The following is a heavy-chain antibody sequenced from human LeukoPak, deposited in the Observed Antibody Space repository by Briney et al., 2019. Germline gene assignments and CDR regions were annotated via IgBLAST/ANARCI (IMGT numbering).Heavy chain of an antibody. CDR2: IYTSGST. CDR3: ARHNSMVRGVSYWFDP. CDR1: GGSISSYY. V-gene: IGHV4-4*07. J-gene: IGHJ5*02. D-gene: IGHD3-10*01. Sequence: SETLSLTCTVSGGSISSYYWSWIRQPAGKGLEWIGRIYTSGSTNYNPSLKSRVTMSVDTSKNQFSLKLSSVTAADTAVYYCARHNSMVRGVSYWFDPWGQGTLVTVSS.